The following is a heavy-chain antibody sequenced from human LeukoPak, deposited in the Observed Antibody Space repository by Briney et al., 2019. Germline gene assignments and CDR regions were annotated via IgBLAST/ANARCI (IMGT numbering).Heavy chain of an antibody. CDR3: ARDDPNYYDSSGYPGDIDY. CDR1: GYTFTSYG. Sequence: ASVKVSCKASGYTFTSYGISWVRQAPGQGLEWMGWISAYNGNTNYAQKLQGRATMTTDTSTSTAYMELRSLRSDDTAVYYCARDDPNYYDSSGYPGDIDYWGQGTLVTVSS. CDR2: ISAYNGNT. D-gene: IGHD3-22*01. J-gene: IGHJ4*02. V-gene: IGHV1-18*01.